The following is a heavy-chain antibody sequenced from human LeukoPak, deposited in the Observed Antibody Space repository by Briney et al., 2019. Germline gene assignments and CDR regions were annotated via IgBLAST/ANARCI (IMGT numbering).Heavy chain of an antibody. J-gene: IGHJ4*02. Sequence: PSQTLFLTCTVSGGSISNYYWSWIRQHRGRGREWIGYIYYSGNTNYNPSLKSRVTISVDTSKKEFSLKLNSVTAADTAVYYCARSPIAVAGTLDYWGQGTLVTVSS. CDR1: GGSISNYY. CDR3: ARSPIAVAGTLDY. CDR2: IYYSGNT. D-gene: IGHD6-19*01. V-gene: IGHV4-59*08.